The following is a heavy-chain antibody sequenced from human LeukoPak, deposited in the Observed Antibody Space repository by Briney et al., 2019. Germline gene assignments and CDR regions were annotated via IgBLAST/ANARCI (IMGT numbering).Heavy chain of an antibody. CDR3: ARHPSDYYGSGSYYLYYYYYYGMDV. CDR2: IKQDGSEK. V-gene: IGHV3-7*03. D-gene: IGHD3-10*01. CDR1: GFTFSSYW. J-gene: IGHJ6*04. Sequence: GGSLRLSCAASGFTFSSYWMSWVRQAPGKGLEWVANIKQDGSEKYYVDSVKGRFTISRDNAKNSPYLQMNSLRAEDTAVYYCARHPSDYYGSGSYYLYYYYYYGMDVWGKGTTVTVSS.